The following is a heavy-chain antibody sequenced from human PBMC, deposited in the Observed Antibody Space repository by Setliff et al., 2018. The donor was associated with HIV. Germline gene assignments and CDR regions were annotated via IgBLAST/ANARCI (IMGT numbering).Heavy chain of an antibody. J-gene: IGHJ3*01. CDR1: GFTFSKYW. V-gene: IGHV3-74*01. D-gene: IGHD2-15*01. CDR2: INSDGRST. CDR3: ASLPVVVTIPEGPFDF. Sequence: GVLRLSCAASGFTFSKYWMHWVRQAPGKGLVWLSRINSDGRSTTYADFVKGRFSISRDNAKNTVYLQMSSLTVEDTAVYYCASLPVVVTIPEGPFDFWGQGTMVTVSS.